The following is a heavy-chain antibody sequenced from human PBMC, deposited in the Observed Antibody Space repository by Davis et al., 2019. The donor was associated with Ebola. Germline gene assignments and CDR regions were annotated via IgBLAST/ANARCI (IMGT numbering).Heavy chain of an antibody. D-gene: IGHD6-13*01. J-gene: IGHJ6*02. Sequence: GESLKISCAASGFTFSSYWMSWVRQAPGKGLEWVSYISSSGSTIYYADSVKGRFTISRDNAKNSLYLQMNSLRAEDTAVYYCASGYSSSWYYYYGMDVWGQGTTVTVSS. CDR1: GFTFSSYW. V-gene: IGHV3-48*04. CDR2: ISSSGSTI. CDR3: ASGYSSSWYYYYGMDV.